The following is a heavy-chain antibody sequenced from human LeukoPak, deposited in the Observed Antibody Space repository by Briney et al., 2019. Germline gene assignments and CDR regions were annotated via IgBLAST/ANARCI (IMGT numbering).Heavy chain of an antibody. J-gene: IGHJ4*02. CDR1: GFTFSGYW. CDR3: ARFSRDNDWGSY. D-gene: IGHD7-27*01. V-gene: IGHV3-7*01. CDR2: IKQDGSDT. Sequence: PGGSLRLSCAASGFTFSGYWMSWVRQAPGKGLEWVANIKQDGSDTNYVDSMKGRFTISRDNAKNSLYLQMNSLRPEDTAVYYRARFSRDNDWGSYWGQGTLVTGSS.